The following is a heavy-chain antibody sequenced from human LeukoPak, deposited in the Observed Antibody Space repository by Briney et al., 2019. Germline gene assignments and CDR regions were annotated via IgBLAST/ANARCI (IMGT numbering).Heavy chain of an antibody. CDR3: DRGPSDAFDI. Sequence: SQTLSLTSTVSGGSIGSGDYYWSWIRQPPGKGLECIGYIYDSGSAYYNPSLKSRVTISVDTSKNQLSLKLSSVTAADTAVYYCDRGPSDAFDIWGQGTMVTVSS. CDR2: IYDSGSA. V-gene: IGHV4-30-4*01. J-gene: IGHJ3*02. CDR1: GGSIGSGDYY.